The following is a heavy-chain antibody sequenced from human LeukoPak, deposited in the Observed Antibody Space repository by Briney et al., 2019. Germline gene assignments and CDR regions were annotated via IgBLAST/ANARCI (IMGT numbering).Heavy chain of an antibody. CDR3: ARDVYYYDSSGYAFDI. J-gene: IGHJ3*02. CDR1: GGSISSYY. V-gene: IGHV4-59*12. Sequence: SETLSLTCTVSGGSISSYYWSWIRQPPGKGLEWIGYIYYSGSTNYNPSLKSRVTISVDTSKNKFSLKLSSVTAADTAVYYCARDVYYYDSSGYAFDIWGQGTMVTVSS. CDR2: IYYSGST. D-gene: IGHD3-22*01.